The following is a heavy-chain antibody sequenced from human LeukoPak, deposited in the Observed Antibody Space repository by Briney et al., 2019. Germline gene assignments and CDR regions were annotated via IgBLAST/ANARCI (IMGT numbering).Heavy chain of an antibody. V-gene: IGHV4-4*07. CDR1: GGSISSYY. J-gene: IGHJ4*02. Sequence: SETLSLTCTVSGGSISSYYWGWIRKPPGKDWGGIGRIYTSGSTNYNPSLKSRVTMSVDTSKNQFSLKLSSVTAADTAVYYCARDSISSSYDYWGQGTLVTVSS. CDR2: IYTSGST. CDR3: ARDSISSSYDY. D-gene: IGHD6-13*01.